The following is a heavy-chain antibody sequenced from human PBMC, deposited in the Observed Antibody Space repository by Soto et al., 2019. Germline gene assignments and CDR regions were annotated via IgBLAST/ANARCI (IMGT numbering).Heavy chain of an antibody. CDR1: GGSVTSGSYY. J-gene: IGHJ3*02. V-gene: IGHV4-61*01. Sequence: SETLSLTCTVSGGSVTSGSYYWSWIRQPPGKGLEWIGYIYYSGSTIYNPSLKSRLTMSVDTSKNQFSLRLTSATAADTAVYYCARSAVDDAFDIWGQGAMVTVSS. CDR2: IYYSGST. D-gene: IGHD2-15*01. CDR3: ARSAVDDAFDI.